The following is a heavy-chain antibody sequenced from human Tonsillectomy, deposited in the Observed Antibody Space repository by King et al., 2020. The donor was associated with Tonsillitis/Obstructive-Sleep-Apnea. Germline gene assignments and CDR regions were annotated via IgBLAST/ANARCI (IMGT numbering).Heavy chain of an antibody. D-gene: IGHD3-3*02. CDR3: ARGSRTTARIFLEN. J-gene: IGHJ4*02. V-gene: IGHV3-7*03. Sequence: SWLRQAPGKGLELMANIKQEGPVKYYADSVKGRFTISRENTKNSLYLQMNSLRAEDTAVYYCARGSRTTARIFLENWGQGNLVT. CDR2: IKQEGPVK.